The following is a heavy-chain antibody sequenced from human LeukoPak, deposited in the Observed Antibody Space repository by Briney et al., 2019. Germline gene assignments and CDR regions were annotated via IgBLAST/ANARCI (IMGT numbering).Heavy chain of an antibody. CDR2: ISSSSSYI. CDR1: GFTFSSYS. CDR3: ASVYLGYCSGGSCQNDY. D-gene: IGHD2-15*01. Sequence: GGSLRLSCAASGFTFSSYSMNWVRQAPGKGLEGVSSISSSSSYIYYADSVKGRFTISRDNAKNSLYLQMNSLRAEDTAVYYCASVYLGYCSGGSCQNDYWGQGTLVTVSS. J-gene: IGHJ4*02. V-gene: IGHV3-21*01.